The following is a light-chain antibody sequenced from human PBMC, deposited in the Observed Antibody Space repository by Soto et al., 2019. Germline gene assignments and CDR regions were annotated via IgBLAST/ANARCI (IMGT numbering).Light chain of an antibody. CDR2: GAS. Sequence: EIVKTQSPATLSVSPGERATLSCRASQSVSSNLAWYQQKPGQAPRLLIYGASTRATGIPARFSGSGSGTEFTLTISSLQSEDFAVYYCQQYNNWHGAFGPGTKVDIK. CDR3: QQYNNWHGA. J-gene: IGKJ3*01. V-gene: IGKV3-15*01. CDR1: QSVSSN.